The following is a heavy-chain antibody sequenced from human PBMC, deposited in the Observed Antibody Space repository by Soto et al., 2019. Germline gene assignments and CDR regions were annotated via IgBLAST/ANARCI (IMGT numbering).Heavy chain of an antibody. Sequence: QVQLVESGGGVVQPGRSLRLSCAASGFTLSDYSMHWVRQAPGKGLEWVAVISYDGSIKYYADSVKGRFTISRDNSENTLYLQMHSLRAEHTAVYYCARDRKDIVVTLLAYWGQGTRVTVSS. CDR2: ISYDGSIK. J-gene: IGHJ4*02. CDR1: GFTLSDYS. D-gene: IGHD5-12*01. CDR3: ARDRKDIVVTLLAY. V-gene: IGHV3-30-3*01.